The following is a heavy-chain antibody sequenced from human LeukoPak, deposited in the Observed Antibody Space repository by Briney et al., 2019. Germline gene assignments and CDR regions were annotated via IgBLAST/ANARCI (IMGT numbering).Heavy chain of an antibody. V-gene: IGHV3-30*18. CDR1: GFTFSRYG. CDR3: AKDHEPYCGGDCFNGDY. CDR2: ILYDGSNK. Sequence: PGGSLRLSCAASGFTFSRYGMHCVRQAPGKGLEWVAVILYDGSNKYYADSVKGRFTISRDNSKNTLYLQMNSLRAEDTAVYYCAKDHEPYCGGDCFNGDYWGQGTLVTVSS. J-gene: IGHJ4*02. D-gene: IGHD2-21*02.